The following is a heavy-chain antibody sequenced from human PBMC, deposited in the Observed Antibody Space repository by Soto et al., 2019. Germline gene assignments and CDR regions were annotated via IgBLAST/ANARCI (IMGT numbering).Heavy chain of an antibody. J-gene: IGHJ6*02. D-gene: IGHD6-13*01. CDR1: GFTFSSYG. CDR2: IWYDGSNK. V-gene: IGHV3-33*01. Sequence: QVQLVESGGGVVQPGRSLRLSCAASGFTFSSYGMHWVRQAPGKGLEWVAVIWYDGSNKYYADSVNGRFTISRDNSKNTLYLQMNSLRAEDTAVYYCARSIAAAGSFGPYYYYGMDVWGQGTTVTVSS. CDR3: ARSIAAAGSFGPYYYYGMDV.